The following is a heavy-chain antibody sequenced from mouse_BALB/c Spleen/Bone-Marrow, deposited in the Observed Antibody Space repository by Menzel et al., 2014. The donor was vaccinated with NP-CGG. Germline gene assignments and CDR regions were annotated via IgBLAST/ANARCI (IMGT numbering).Heavy chain of an antibody. D-gene: IGHD2-1*01. J-gene: IGHJ3*01. V-gene: IGHV1S135*01. CDR3: AREDYGKGFAY. CDR1: GYAFTSYN. CDR2: IDPYNGGT. Sequence: HLVESGPELVKPGASVKVSCKASGYAFTSYNMYWVKQSHGKSLEWIGHIDPYNGGTSYNQKFKGKATLTVDKSSSTAYMHLNSLTSEDSAVYYCAREDYGKGFAYWGQGTLVTVSA.